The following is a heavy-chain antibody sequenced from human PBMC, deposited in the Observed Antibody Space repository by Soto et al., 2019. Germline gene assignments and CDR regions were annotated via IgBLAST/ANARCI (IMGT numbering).Heavy chain of an antibody. V-gene: IGHV3-11*06. CDR1: GFTFSNYY. CDR2: ITSDGTYA. D-gene: IGHD6-6*01. Sequence: PGGSLRLSCAVSGFTFSNYYLSWIRQAPGKGLEWVSFITSDGTYANYADSMKGRFTISRDNAKNLLFLQMNSLRAEDTAVYYCAREAARPDYWGQGTLVTVSS. CDR3: AREAARPDY. J-gene: IGHJ4*02.